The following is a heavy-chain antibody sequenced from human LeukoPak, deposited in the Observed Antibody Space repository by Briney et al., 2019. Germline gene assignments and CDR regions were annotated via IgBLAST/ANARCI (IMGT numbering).Heavy chain of an antibody. Sequence: GGSLRLSCVPSGITFSNSALNWVRQAPGKGLEWVATITKNGDQTYYADSVKGLFTTSRDTFRDTLYLQMNSLRAEDTAVYHCVKSAGKDGYRDVFDIWGQGTVVTVSS. V-gene: IGHV3-23*01. CDR1: GITFSNSA. D-gene: IGHD5-24*01. J-gene: IGHJ3*02. CDR2: ITKNGDQT. CDR3: VKSAGKDGYRDVFDI.